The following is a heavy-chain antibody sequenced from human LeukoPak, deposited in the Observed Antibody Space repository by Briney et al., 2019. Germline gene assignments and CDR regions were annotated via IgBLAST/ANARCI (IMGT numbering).Heavy chain of an antibody. V-gene: IGHV3-23*01. CDR1: GFTFSSYA. J-gene: IGHJ4*02. CDR3: ARPFSSGWYGHIGHY. Sequence: PGGSLRLSCAASGFTFSSYATSWARQAPGKGLEWVSAISDSGGSTYYADSVKGRFTISRDNAKNSLYLQMNSLRAEDTAVYYCARPFSSGWYGHIGHYWGQGTLVTVSS. CDR2: ISDSGGST. D-gene: IGHD6-19*01.